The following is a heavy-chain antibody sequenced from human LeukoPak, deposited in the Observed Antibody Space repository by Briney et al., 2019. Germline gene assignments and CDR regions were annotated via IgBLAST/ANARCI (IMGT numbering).Heavy chain of an antibody. J-gene: IGHJ4*02. CDR2: INPNSGGT. CDR1: GYTFTGYY. Sequence: ASVKVSCKASGYTFTGYYMHWVRQAPGQGLEWMGWINPNSGGTNYAQKFQGRVTMTEDTSTDTAYMELSSLRSEDTAVYYCATLGSMVRGVIITVWGQGTLVTVSS. CDR3: ATLGSMVRGVIITV. V-gene: IGHV1-2*02. D-gene: IGHD3-10*01.